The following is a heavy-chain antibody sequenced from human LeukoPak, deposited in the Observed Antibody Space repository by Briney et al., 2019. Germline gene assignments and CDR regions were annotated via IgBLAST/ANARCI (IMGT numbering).Heavy chain of an antibody. V-gene: IGHV3-23*01. Sequence: GGSLRLSCSASGFTFSSYAMTWVRQAPGKGLEWVAGISGSGGTTYYADSVKGRLTVSRDNSKNTLYLQMHSLRAEDTAVYYCAKGRDTLVRGVIITTRFDNWGQGTLVTVSS. CDR3: AKGRDTLVRGVIITTRFDN. CDR2: ISGSGGTT. J-gene: IGHJ4*02. CDR1: GFTFSSYA. D-gene: IGHD3-10*01.